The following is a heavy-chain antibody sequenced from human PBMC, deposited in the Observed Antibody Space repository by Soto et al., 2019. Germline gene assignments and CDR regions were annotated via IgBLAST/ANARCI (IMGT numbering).Heavy chain of an antibody. V-gene: IGHV1-69*01. CDR3: AKMDPSFEGGEGFDP. D-gene: IGHD3-16*01. CDR1: GDTFSNFA. Sequence: QVHLVQSGAEVRKPGSSVKVSCQASGDTFSNFAITWVRQAPGQGLDWMGGIIPICGKVYYAHKFQGRVTITADEATSTAYMELVSLRSDDTATYYCAKMDPSFEGGEGFDPWGQGTLVTVSS. CDR2: IIPICGKV. J-gene: IGHJ5*02.